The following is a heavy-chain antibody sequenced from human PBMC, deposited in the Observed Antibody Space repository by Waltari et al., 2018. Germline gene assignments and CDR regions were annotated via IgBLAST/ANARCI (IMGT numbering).Heavy chain of an antibody. D-gene: IGHD6-13*01. J-gene: IGHJ3*02. Sequence: QVQLVQSGAELTKPGAAVKVSCKASGYTFTGYYMHWVRPAPGQGLEWMGWVNHNSGGKNYAQKLQGRVTMTRDTSISTAYRELSRLRSDDTAVYYCARDRYSSSWVDAFDIWGQGTMVTVCS. CDR2: VNHNSGGK. CDR1: GYTFTGYY. CDR3: ARDRYSSSWVDAFDI. V-gene: IGHV1-2*02.